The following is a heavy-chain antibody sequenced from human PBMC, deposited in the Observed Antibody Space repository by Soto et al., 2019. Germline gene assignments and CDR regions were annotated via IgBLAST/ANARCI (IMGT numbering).Heavy chain of an antibody. V-gene: IGHV4-39*07. CDR3: ARDKITGLFDY. CDR1: GGSITSSDYY. Sequence: SETLSLTCTVSGGSITSSDYYRTWIRQPPGTGLEWIGEINHSGSTNYNPSLKSRVTISVDTSKNQFSLKLTSVTAADTAVYYCARDKITGLFDYWGQGTLVTVSS. CDR2: INHSGST. J-gene: IGHJ4*02. D-gene: IGHD2-8*02.